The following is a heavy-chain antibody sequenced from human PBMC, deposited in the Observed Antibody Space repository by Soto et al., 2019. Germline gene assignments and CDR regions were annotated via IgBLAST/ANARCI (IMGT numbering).Heavy chain of an antibody. CDR1: GFTFSTYS. CDR3: ARYDSSGYYWPYYYYGMDL. V-gene: IGHV3-21*01. J-gene: IGHJ6*02. D-gene: IGHD3-22*01. Sequence: EVQLVESGGGLVKPGGSRRLSCAASGFTFSTYSMNWVRQAPGKGLEWVSSISSSGSYIYYADSVKGRFTISRDNAKNSLYLQMNSLRAEDTAVYYCARYDSSGYYWPYYYYGMDLWGQGTTVTVSS. CDR2: ISSSGSYI.